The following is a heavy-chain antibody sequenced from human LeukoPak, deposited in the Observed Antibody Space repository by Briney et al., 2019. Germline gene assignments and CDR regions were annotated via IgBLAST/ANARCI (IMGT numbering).Heavy chain of an antibody. D-gene: IGHD2-15*01. CDR1: GDSVSSNSAA. Sequence: SQTLSLTCAISGDSVSSNSAAWNWIRQSPSRGLEWLGRTYYRSKWYNDYAVSVKSRITINPDTSKNQFSLQLNSVTPEDTAVYYCARGGYCSGGSCRPTYYYYMDVWGKGTTVTVSS. J-gene: IGHJ6*03. V-gene: IGHV6-1*01. CDR2: TYYRSKWYN. CDR3: ARGGYCSGGSCRPTYYYYMDV.